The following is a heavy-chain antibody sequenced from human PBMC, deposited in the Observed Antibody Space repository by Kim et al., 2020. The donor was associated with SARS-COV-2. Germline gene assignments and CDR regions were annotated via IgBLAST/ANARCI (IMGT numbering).Heavy chain of an antibody. CDR1: GGTFSSYA. CDR2: IVPIFGTA. J-gene: IGHJ4*02. D-gene: IGHD1-1*01. CDR3: ATRRYNHLDY. Sequence: SVKVSCKASGGTFSSYAISWVRQAPGQGLEWMGGIVPIFGTANYAQKFQGRVTITADESTSTAYMELSSLRSEDTAVYYCATRRYNHLDYWGQGTLVTVSS. V-gene: IGHV1-69*13.